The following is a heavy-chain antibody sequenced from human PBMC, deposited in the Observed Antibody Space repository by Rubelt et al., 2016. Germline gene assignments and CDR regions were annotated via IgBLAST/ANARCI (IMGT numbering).Heavy chain of an antibody. D-gene: IGHD6-19*01. Sequence: QVQLVQAGAEGKKPGASVKVSCKASGYTFTGHYMPWGGQAPGQGVEGVGRDNPKSGGTNHAQKFQGRVTMTRDTSSSTAYMELSRLRSDDTAVYYCARDLYKGPRWLVAYWGQGTLVTVSS. CDR3: ARDLYKGPRWLVAY. CDR2: DNPKSGGT. V-gene: IGHV1-2*02. J-gene: IGHJ4*02. CDR1: GYTFTGHY.